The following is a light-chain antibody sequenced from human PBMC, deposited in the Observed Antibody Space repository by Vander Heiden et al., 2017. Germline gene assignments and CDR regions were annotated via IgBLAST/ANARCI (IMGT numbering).Light chain of an antibody. Sequence: QSALTQPASVSGSPGQSITISCTGTSSDVGRYNYVSWYQQHPGKAPELMIYDVSNQPSGVSNRFSGSKSDNTASLTISGLQAGDEADYYCSSYTTSSTWVFGGGTKLTVL. V-gene: IGLV2-14*03. CDR3: SSYTTSSTWV. CDR1: SSDVGRYNY. CDR2: DVS. J-gene: IGLJ3*02.